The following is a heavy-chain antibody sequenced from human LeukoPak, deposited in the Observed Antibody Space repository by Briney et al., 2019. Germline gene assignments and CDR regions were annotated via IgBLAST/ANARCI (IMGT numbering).Heavy chain of an antibody. CDR1: GYSISSGYY. D-gene: IGHD6-19*01. CDR3: AGERGEEYSSGWYKTNYFYN. J-gene: IGHJ4*02. Sequence: SETLSLTCTVSGYSISSGYYWGWIRQPPGKGLEWIGSIYHSGSTYYNPSLKSRVTISADMSKNRISLKLTSVTGADTAVYYCAGERGEEYSSGWYKTNYFYNWGQGIRVTVSS. V-gene: IGHV4-38-2*02. CDR2: IYHSGST.